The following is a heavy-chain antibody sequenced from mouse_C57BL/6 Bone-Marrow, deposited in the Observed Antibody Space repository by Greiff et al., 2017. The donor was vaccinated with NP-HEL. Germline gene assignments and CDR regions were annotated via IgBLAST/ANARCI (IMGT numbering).Heavy chain of an antibody. Sequence: QVPLLQPVPVLVQPVASVTLSCKASGYTFTNSWLHWVKQRPGRGLEWIGRIDPNSGGTKYNETFKSKATLTVDKPSSTAYMQLRSLTSEDSAVYYGARYYYGSGYFDYWGQGTTLTVSA. V-gene: IGHV1-72*01. CDR1: GYTFTNSW. J-gene: IGHJ2*01. CDR3: ARYYYGSGYFDY. CDR2: IDPNSGGT. D-gene: IGHD1-1*01.